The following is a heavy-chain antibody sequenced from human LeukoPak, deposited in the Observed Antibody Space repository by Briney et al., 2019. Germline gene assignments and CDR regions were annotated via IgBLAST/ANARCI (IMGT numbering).Heavy chain of an antibody. J-gene: IGHJ4*02. Sequence: GGSLKLSCAASDFTFSSYGMHWVRQAPGKGLEWVSSISSSSSYIYYADSVKGRFTISRDNAKNSLYLQMNSLRAEDTAVYYCARDRRGGDPTDLDYWGQGTLVTVSS. D-gene: IGHD2-21*02. V-gene: IGHV3-21*01. CDR3: ARDRRGGDPTDLDY. CDR2: ISSSSSYI. CDR1: DFTFSSYG.